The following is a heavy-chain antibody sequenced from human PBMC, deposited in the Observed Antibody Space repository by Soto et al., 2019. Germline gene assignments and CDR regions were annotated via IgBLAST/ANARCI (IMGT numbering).Heavy chain of an antibody. V-gene: IGHV1-46*01. CDR2: ITPSGEAT. Sequence: QVHLVQSGAEVKKPGASVKVSCKASGYTFTRYSMHCVRQAPGQGLEWMGVITPSGEATYYALKFQGRLTMTWDTSTSTVHMELSSLRSEDTAFYYCVRDWGGYYFDYWGQGTLVTVSS. D-gene: IGHD3-16*01. CDR1: GYTFTRYS. CDR3: VRDWGGYYFDY. J-gene: IGHJ4*02.